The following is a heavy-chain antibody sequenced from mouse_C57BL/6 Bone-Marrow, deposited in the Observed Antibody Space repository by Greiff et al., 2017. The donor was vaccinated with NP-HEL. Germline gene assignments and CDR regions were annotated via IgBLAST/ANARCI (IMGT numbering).Heavy chain of an antibody. J-gene: IGHJ1*03. CDR2: IYPRSGNT. V-gene: IGHV1-81*01. D-gene: IGHD1-1*01. Sequence: QVQLQQSGAELARPGASVKLSCKASGYTFTSYGISWVKQRTGQGLEWIGEIYPRSGNTYYNEKFKGKSTLTVDKSSSTAYMQLSSLTSEDSAVYYCAREDGSSYRYWYFDVWGTGTTVTVSS. CDR3: AREDGSSYRYWYFDV. CDR1: GYTFTSYG.